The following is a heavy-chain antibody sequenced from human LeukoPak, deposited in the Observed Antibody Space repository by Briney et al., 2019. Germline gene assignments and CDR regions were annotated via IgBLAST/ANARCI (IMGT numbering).Heavy chain of an antibody. CDR3: ARAYSGTYSYFDH. V-gene: IGHV4-59*01. D-gene: IGHD1-26*01. Sequence: SETLSLTCTVSGGSISSYYWSWVRQPPGKGLEGIGYVYYSGSTNYNPSLKSRVTISIDTSKNQFFLILRSVTAADTAVYYCARAYSGTYSYFDHWGQGTLVTVSS. J-gene: IGHJ4*02. CDR1: GGSISSYY. CDR2: VYYSGST.